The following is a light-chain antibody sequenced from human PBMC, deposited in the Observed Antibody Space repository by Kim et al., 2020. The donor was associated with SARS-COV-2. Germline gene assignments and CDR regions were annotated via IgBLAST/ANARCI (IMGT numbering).Light chain of an antibody. CDR2: QDN. V-gene: IGLV3-1*01. J-gene: IGLJ1*01. CDR3: QAWASTTYV. CDR1: KLGDKY. Sequence: SYELTQPPSVSVSPGQTASITCSGDKLGDKYVSWYQQEPGQSPLLIIYQDNKRPSGIPERFSGSNSGNTATLTISETQAMDEADYYCQAWASTTYVFGTG.